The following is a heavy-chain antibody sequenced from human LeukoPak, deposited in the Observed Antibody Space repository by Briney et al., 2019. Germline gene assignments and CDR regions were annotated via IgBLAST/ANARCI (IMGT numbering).Heavy chain of an antibody. CDR3: ARGRTMVRGADV. V-gene: IGHV4-34*01. CDR1: GFTFSSYA. Sequence: GSLRLSCAASGFTFSSYAMSWVRQPPGKGLEWIGEINHSGSTNYNPSLKSRVTISVDTSKNQFSLKLSSVTAADTAVYYCARGRTMVRGADVWGKGTTVTVSS. D-gene: IGHD3-10*01. CDR2: INHSGST. J-gene: IGHJ6*04.